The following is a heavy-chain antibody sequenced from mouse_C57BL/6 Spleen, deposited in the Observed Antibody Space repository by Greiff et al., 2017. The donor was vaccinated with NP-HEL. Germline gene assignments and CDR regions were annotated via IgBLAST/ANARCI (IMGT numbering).Heavy chain of an antibody. CDR2: ISSGSSTI. D-gene: IGHD4-1*01. Sequence: EVMLVESGGGLVKPGGSLTLSCAASGFTFSDYGMHWVRQAPEKGLEWVAYISSGSSTIYYADKVTGRFTISRDKAKTTVFLLMTSLRSEDTAMYYCARPANWDFAYWGKGTLVTVAA. CDR1: GFTFSDYG. V-gene: IGHV5-17*01. J-gene: IGHJ3*01. CDR3: ARPANWDFAY.